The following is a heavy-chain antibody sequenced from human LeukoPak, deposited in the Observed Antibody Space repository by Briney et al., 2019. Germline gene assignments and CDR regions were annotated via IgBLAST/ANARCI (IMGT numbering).Heavy chain of an antibody. J-gene: IGHJ4*02. CDR3: ARQQLVGYYFDY. V-gene: IGHV1-8*01. D-gene: IGHD6-13*01. CDR1: GYTFTSYD. CDR2: MSPNSGDT. Sequence: ASVKVSCKASGYTFTSYDFNWVRQATGQRPEWMGWMSPNSGDTGYAQKFQDRVTMTRNTSISTAYMELSSLRSDDTAVYYCARQQLVGYYFDYWGQGTLVTVSS.